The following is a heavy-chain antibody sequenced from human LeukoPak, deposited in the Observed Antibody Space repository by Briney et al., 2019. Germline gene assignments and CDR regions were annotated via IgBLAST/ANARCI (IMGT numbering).Heavy chain of an antibody. CDR1: GFTFSIYW. CDR2: IQQDGGEK. J-gene: IGHJ6*03. Sequence: GGSLRLSCAASGFTFSIYWMNWVRQAPGKGLEWVAHIQQDGGEKYYVDSVKGRFTISRDNAKSSLFLQMNSLRAEDTAVYYCARDANYGDYDPVIYYMDVWGKGTTVTVSS. D-gene: IGHD4-17*01. V-gene: IGHV3-7*01. CDR3: ARDANYGDYDPVIYYMDV.